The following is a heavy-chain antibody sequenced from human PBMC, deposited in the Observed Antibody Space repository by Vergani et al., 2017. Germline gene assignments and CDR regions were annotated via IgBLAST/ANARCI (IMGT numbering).Heavy chain of an antibody. CDR2: IFHTGHT. CDR1: DGSITSFY. Sequence: QVQLQESGPGLVKPSETLSLTCTVPDGSITSFYWSWIRQPPGRRLEWFVYIFHTGHTYYNPSLKSRVTMSMDTSKNQFSLNVNSVTAADTAMYFFAKSAFERPYFDLWGQGTLVTVSS. CDR3: AKSAFERPYFDL. V-gene: IGHV4-59*01. J-gene: IGHJ4*02. D-gene: IGHD3-9*01.